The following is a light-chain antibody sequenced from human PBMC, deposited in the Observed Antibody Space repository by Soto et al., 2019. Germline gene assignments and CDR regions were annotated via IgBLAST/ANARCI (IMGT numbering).Light chain of an antibody. CDR2: EVS. V-gene: IGLV2-14*01. CDR3: SSYTSSSTLYV. J-gene: IGLJ1*01. CDR1: SSDVGGYKY. Sequence: QSALTQPASVSGSPGQSITISCTGSSSDVGGYKYVSWYQQHPDKAPKLMIYEVSNRPSGVSNRFSGSKSGNTASLTISGLQAEDEADYYFSSYTSSSTLYVFGTGTKLTVL.